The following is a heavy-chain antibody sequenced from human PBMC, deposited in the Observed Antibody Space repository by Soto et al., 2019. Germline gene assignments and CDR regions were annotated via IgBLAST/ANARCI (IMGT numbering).Heavy chain of an antibody. CDR3: ARVDRANSSSWYTYFQH. V-gene: IGHV3-30-3*01. J-gene: IGHJ1*01. CDR1: GFTFSSYA. CDR2: ISYDGSNK. Sequence: QVQLVESGGGVVQPGRSLRLSCAASGFTFSSYAMHWVRQAPGKGLEWVAVISYDGSNKYYADSVKGRFTISRDNSKNTLYLQMNSLRAEDTAVYYCARVDRANSSSWYTYFQHWGQGTLVTVSS. D-gene: IGHD6-13*01.